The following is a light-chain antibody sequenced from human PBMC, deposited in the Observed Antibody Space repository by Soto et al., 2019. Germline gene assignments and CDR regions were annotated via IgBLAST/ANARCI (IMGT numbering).Light chain of an antibody. V-gene: IGLV1-44*01. CDR3: AAWDASLNGYV. CDR1: SSNIGTNT. CDR2: RNN. Sequence: QSVLTQPPSASGTPGQRVTISCSGSSSNIGTNTVNWYQQLPGTAPKLLIYRNNQRPSGVPDRFSGSKSGTSASLAISGLQSEDEGDYFCAAWDASLNGYVFGTGTKLTVL. J-gene: IGLJ1*01.